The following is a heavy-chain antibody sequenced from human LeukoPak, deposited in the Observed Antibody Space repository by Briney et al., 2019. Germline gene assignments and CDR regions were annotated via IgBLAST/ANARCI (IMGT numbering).Heavy chain of an antibody. V-gene: IGHV3-23*01. CDR1: GFTFSSYA. Sequence: PGGSLRLSCAASGFTFSSYAMSWVRQAPGKGLEWVSAISGSGGSTYYADSVKGRFTISRDNSKNTLYLQMNSLRAEDTAVYYCAKDILRIAAAGYRLDYWGQGTLVTVSS. CDR3: AKDILRIAAAGYRLDY. CDR2: ISGSGGST. D-gene: IGHD6-13*01. J-gene: IGHJ4*02.